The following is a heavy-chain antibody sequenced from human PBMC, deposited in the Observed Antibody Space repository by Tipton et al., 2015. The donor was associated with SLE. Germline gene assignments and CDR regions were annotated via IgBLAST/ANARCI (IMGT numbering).Heavy chain of an antibody. CDR1: GGSISSSSNH. D-gene: IGHD2-15*01. CDR2: IYYSGIA. CDR3: ARAEGSWDAFDI. V-gene: IGHV4-39*07. Sequence: TLSLTCTVSGGSISSSSNHWGWIRQPPGKGLEWLGNIYYSGIAYYTPSLESRVSISVDTSKNQFSLKLSSVTAADTAVYYCARAEGSWDAFDIWGQGTMVTVSS. J-gene: IGHJ3*02.